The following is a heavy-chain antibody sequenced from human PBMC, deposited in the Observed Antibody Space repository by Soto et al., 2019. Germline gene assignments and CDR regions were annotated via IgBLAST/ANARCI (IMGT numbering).Heavy chain of an antibody. V-gene: IGHV3-9*01. J-gene: IGHJ3*02. CDR3: AKDRRSGWYRDAFDI. CDR2: ISWNSGSI. D-gene: IGHD6-19*01. CDR1: GFTFDDYA. Sequence: GGSLRLSCAASGFTFDDYAMHWARHAPGKGLEWVSGISWNSGSIGYADSVKGRFTISRDNAKNSLYLQMNSLRAEDTALYYCAKDRRSGWYRDAFDIWGQGTMVTVSS.